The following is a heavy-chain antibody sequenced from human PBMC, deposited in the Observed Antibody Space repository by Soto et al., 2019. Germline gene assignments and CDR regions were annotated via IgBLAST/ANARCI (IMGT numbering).Heavy chain of an antibody. D-gene: IGHD6-19*01. CDR2: ISAYNGNT. CDR3: ARTYASGRYSFDY. CDR1: GYTFTNYD. J-gene: IGHJ4*02. V-gene: IGHV1-18*01. Sequence: QVQLVQSGAEVKKPGASVKVSCKTSGYTFTNYDISWVRQAPGQGLEWMGWISAYNGNTNYAQKFQGRVTMTTDPSTSTAYMELTSLSSDDTAVYYCARTYASGRYSFDYWGKGTLVTVSS.